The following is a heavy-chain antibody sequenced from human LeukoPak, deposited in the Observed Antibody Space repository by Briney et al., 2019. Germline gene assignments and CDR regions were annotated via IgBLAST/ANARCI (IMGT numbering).Heavy chain of an antibody. CDR1: GGSISRGDYY. Sequence: PSETLSLTCTVSGGSISRGDYYWSWIRQPPGKGLEWIGNIYYSGSTYYNPSLKSRVTISVDTSKNQFSLKLSSVTAADTAVYYCARDQHCSSTSCPFRAFDIWGQGTMVTVSS. D-gene: IGHD2-2*01. V-gene: IGHV4-30-4*01. CDR2: IYYSGST. CDR3: ARDQHCSSTSCPFRAFDI. J-gene: IGHJ3*02.